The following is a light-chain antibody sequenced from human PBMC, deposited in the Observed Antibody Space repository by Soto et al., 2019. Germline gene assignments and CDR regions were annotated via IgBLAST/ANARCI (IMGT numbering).Light chain of an antibody. CDR3: SSYTTSNTRQLV. Sequence: QSALTQPASVSGSPGQSINISCTGTSSDVGGYNYVSWYQHHPGKAPKLIIYDVSNRPSGVSNPFSGSKSGNTASLTISGLQPEDEADYYCSSYTTSNTRQLVFGTGTKVNVL. CDR1: SSDVGGYNY. J-gene: IGLJ1*01. V-gene: IGLV2-14*03. CDR2: DVS.